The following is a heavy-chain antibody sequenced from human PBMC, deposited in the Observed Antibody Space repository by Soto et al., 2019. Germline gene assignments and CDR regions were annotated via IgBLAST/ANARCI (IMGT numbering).Heavy chain of an antibody. J-gene: IGHJ3*02. CDR2: IDYSGST. CDR3: ARVVGSSSYYYEVLAVDI. Sequence: QVQLQESGPGLVKPSQTLSLTCTVSGGSISNGDYYWSWIRQPPGKGLEWIGYIDYSGSTYYNPSLTSRVTLSVDTSQTQFSLKLSSVTAADTAIYYCARVVGSSSYYYEVLAVDIWGQGTMVTVSS. CDR1: GGSISNGDYY. V-gene: IGHV4-30-4*01. D-gene: IGHD3-22*01.